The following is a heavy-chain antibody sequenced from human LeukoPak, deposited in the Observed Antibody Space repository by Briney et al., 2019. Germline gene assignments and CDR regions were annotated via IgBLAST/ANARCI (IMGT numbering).Heavy chain of an antibody. V-gene: IGHV4-34*01. Sequence: SETLSLTCAVYGGSFSGYYWSWIRQPPGNGLEWIGEINHSGSTNYNPSLKSRVTISVDTSKNQFSLKLSSVTAADTAVYYCARGLRIAAARVPLAPRFAYWGQGTLVTVSS. CDR2: INHSGST. CDR3: ARGLRIAAARVPLAPRFAY. D-gene: IGHD6-13*01. CDR1: GGSFSGYY. J-gene: IGHJ4*02.